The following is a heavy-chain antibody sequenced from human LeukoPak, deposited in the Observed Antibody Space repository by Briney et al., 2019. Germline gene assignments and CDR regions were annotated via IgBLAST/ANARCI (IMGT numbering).Heavy chain of an antibody. CDR1: GGSIGSGGYY. CDR3: ARAAITGTSFDY. V-gene: IGHV4-31*03. CDR2: IYYSGST. Sequence: PSETLSLTCTVSGGSIGSGGYYWSWIRQHPGKGLEWIGYIYYSGSTYYNPSLKSRVTISVDTSKNQFSLKLSSVTAADTAVYYCARAAITGTSFDYWGQGTLVTVSS. D-gene: IGHD1-20*01. J-gene: IGHJ4*02.